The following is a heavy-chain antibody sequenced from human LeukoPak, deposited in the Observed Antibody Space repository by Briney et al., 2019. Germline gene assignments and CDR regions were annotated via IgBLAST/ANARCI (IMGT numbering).Heavy chain of an antibody. CDR2: ISAYNGNT. J-gene: IGHJ6*02. D-gene: IGHD6-13*01. V-gene: IGHV1-18*01. CDR3: GTISIAAAGTGDYYYGMDV. CDR1: GYTFTSYG. Sequence: ASVKVSCKASGYTFTSYGISWVRQAPGQGLEWMGGISAYNGNTNCAQKLQGRVTMTTDTSTSTAYMELRSLRSDDTAVYYCGTISIAAAGTGDYYYGMDVWGQGTTVTVSS.